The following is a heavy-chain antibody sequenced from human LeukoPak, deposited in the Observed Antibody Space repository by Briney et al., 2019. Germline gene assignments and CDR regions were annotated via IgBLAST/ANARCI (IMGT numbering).Heavy chain of an antibody. CDR2: INQDGSAK. Sequence: PVGSLRLSCSASGFTFTNYWMTWVRQAPGKGLEWVANINQDGSAKYYADSVKGRFTISRDNSKNSLYLQMNSLIAEDAAVFYCSRVSGSTMELSDYWGGGTLVTVSS. V-gene: IGHV3-7*01. J-gene: IGHJ4*02. D-gene: IGHD1-7*01. CDR3: SRVSGSTMELSDY. CDR1: GFTFTNYW.